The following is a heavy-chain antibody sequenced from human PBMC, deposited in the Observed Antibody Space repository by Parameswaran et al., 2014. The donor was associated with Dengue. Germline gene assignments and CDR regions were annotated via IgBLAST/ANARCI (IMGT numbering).Heavy chain of an antibody. CDR2: ISGSGGST. V-gene: IGHV3-23*01. Sequence: RWIRQPPGKGLEWVSAISGSGGSTYYADSVKGRFTISRDNSKNTLYLQMNSLRAEDTAVYYCAKEDCSSTSCYYYYYYYGMDVWGQGTTVTVSS. J-gene: IGHJ6*02. D-gene: IGHD2-2*01. CDR3: AKEDCSSTSCYYYYYYYGMDV.